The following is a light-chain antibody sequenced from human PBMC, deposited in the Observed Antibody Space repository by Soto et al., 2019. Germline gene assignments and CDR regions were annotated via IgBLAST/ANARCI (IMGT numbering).Light chain of an antibody. CDR3: QQSYSTPPIFT. CDR1: QSISTY. CDR2: AAS. V-gene: IGKV1-39*01. Sequence: DIQMTQSPASLSASIGDRVTITCRASQSISTYLNWYQQKPGKAPKVLIYAASSLQSGVPSRFSGSGSGTDFTLTISSLQPEDFATYYCQQSYSTPPIFTFGPGTKVDIK. J-gene: IGKJ3*01.